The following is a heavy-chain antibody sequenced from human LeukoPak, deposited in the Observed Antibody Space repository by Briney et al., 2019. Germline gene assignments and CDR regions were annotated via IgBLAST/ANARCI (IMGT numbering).Heavy chain of an antibody. CDR1: GGSFRGYY. V-gene: IGHV4-34*01. D-gene: IGHD5-18*01. CDR3: ARRTRIQLWQYYYYYMDV. Sequence: SETLSLTCAVYGGSFRGYYWSWIRQPPGKGLDWIGEINHTGSTNYNPSLKSRVTISVDTSKNQFSLILSSVTAADTAVYCCARRTRIQLWQYYYYYMDVWGKGTTVTVSS. J-gene: IGHJ6*03. CDR2: INHTGST.